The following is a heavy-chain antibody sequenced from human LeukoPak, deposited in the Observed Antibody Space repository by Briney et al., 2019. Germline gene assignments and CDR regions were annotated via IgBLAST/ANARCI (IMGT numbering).Heavy chain of an antibody. CDR2: IYYSGST. CDR3: ARHGGYDILTGYYTYYFDY. CDR1: GGSISSSSYY. Sequence: PSETLSLTCTVSGGSISSSSYYWGWIRQPPGKGLEWIGSIYYSGSTYYNPSLKSRVTISVDTSKNQFSLKLSSVTAADTAVYYCARHGGYDILTGYYTYYFDYWGQGTLVTVSS. D-gene: IGHD3-9*01. J-gene: IGHJ4*02. V-gene: IGHV4-39*01.